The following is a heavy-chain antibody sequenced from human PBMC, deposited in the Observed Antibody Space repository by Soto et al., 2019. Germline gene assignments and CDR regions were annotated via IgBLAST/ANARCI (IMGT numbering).Heavy chain of an antibody. CDR3: VRRPDGGYYFDY. V-gene: IGHV5-51*01. J-gene: IGHJ4*02. CDR1: GYSFTHYL. D-gene: IGHD3-22*01. Sequence: GESLKISCKGSGYSFTHYLIGWVRQMPGKGLEWMGLIYPYDSETRYSPSFQGQVTMSVDKSISTAYLQWSSLKASDTAMYYCVRRPDGGYYFDYWGQGTLVTVSS. CDR2: IYPYDSET.